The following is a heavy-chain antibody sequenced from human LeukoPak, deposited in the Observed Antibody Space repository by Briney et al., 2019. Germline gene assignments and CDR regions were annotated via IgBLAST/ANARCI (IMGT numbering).Heavy chain of an antibody. Sequence: PSETLSLTCTVSDGPINGYSWTWIRQSAGKGLEWVGRIHATGSTNYNPSLRSRVSMSIDTPNKQFSLDLTSVTAADTAIYYCARIKYGFYSYMDIWGMGTRVTVSS. CDR2: IHATGST. CDR3: ARIKYGFYSYMDI. D-gene: IGHD5-24*01. V-gene: IGHV4-4*07. J-gene: IGHJ6*03. CDR1: DGPINGYS.